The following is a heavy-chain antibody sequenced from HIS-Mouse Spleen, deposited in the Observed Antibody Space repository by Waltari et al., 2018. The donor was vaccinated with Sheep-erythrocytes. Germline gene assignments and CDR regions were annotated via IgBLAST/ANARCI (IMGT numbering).Heavy chain of an antibody. Sequence: QVQLVESGGGVVQPGRSLRLSCAASGFTFSSYGMHWVRQAPGKGLEWVAVISYDGSNKYYAESVKCRFTISRGNSKNTLYLQMNSLRAEDTSVYYCAKDRRGFWDYWGQGTLVTVSS. CDR3: AKDRRGFWDY. CDR2: ISYDGSNK. CDR1: GFTFSSYG. J-gene: IGHJ4*02. D-gene: IGHD3-10*01. V-gene: IGHV3-30*18.